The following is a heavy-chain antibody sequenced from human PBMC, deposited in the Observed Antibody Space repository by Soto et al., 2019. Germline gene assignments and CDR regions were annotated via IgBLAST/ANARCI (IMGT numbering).Heavy chain of an antibody. D-gene: IGHD6-13*01. CDR1: GFTFSSYA. CDR3: ARVPRLYGYSSSWYYFDY. Sequence: PGGSLRLSCAASGFTFSSYAMHWVRQAPGKGLEWVAVISYDGSNKYYADSVKGRFTISRDNSKNTLYLQMNSLRAEDTAVYYCARVPRLYGYSSSWYYFDYWGQGTLVTVSS. CDR2: ISYDGSNK. V-gene: IGHV3-30-3*01. J-gene: IGHJ4*02.